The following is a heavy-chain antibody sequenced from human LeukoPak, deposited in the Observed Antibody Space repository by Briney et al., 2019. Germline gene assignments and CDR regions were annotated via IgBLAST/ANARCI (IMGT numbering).Heavy chain of an antibody. Sequence: GGTLRLSCAASGFTFSSYGMNWVRQAPGKGLEWVSAISGSGGSTYYADSVKGRFTISRDISKNTLYLQMNSLRAEDTAVYYCARGPSGYHNTGGQGTLVTVSS. CDR1: GFTFSSYG. CDR3: ARGPSGYHNT. V-gene: IGHV3-23*01. CDR2: ISGSGGST. J-gene: IGHJ4*02. D-gene: IGHD5-12*01.